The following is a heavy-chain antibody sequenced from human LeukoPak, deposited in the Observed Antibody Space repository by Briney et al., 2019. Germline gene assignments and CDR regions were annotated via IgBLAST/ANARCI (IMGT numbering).Heavy chain of an antibody. CDR3: ARLAYCGGDCYRDFDY. CDR2: ISAYNGNT. CDR1: GYTFTSYG. V-gene: IGHV1-18*01. J-gene: IGHJ4*02. D-gene: IGHD2-21*02. Sequence: GASVKVSCKASGYTFTSYGISWVRQAPGQGREWMGWISAYNGNTNYAQKLQGRVTMTTDTSTSTAYMELRSLKSDDTAVYYCARLAYCGGDCYRDFDYWGQGTLVTVSS.